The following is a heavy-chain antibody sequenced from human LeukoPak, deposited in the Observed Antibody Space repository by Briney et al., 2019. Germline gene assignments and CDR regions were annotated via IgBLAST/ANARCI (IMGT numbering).Heavy chain of an antibody. J-gene: IGHJ3*02. CDR1: GYTLTELS. D-gene: IGHD5-24*01. CDR3: ARGGRDGYNSDAFDI. CDR2: FDPEDGET. V-gene: IGHV1-24*01. Sequence: GASVTVSCKVSGYTLTELSMHWVRQAPGKGLEWMGGFDPEDGETIYAQKFQGRVTITADESTSTAYMELSSLRSEDTAVYYCARGGRDGYNSDAFDIWGQGTVVTVSS.